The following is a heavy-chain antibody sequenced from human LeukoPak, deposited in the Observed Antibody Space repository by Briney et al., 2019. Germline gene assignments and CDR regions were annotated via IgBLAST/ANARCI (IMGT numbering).Heavy chain of an antibody. CDR2: IRDSGEA. V-gene: IGHV3-69-1*01. Sequence: GGSLRLSCAVSGFRVSDYYMSWVRQAPGKGLEWVGLIRDSGEAFYADFVRGRFAISRDNAKNSLYLQMNSLRAEDTAVYYCARDPYYDSSGYLAAHFDYWGQGTLVTVSS. D-gene: IGHD3-22*01. CDR1: GFRVSDYY. CDR3: ARDPYYDSSGYLAAHFDY. J-gene: IGHJ4*02.